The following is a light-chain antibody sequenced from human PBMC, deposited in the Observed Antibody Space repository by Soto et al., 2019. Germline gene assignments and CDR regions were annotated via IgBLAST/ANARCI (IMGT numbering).Light chain of an antibody. CDR1: QSISGCI. V-gene: IGKV3-20*01. Sequence: DIVLTQSPGTLSLSPGDRATLSCRASQSISGCIVACYQQKPGKAHRRLIYGASNRSTGIPDRFSGSGSGTDFTLTISRLEPEDFAAFYCQKYCNSPCTFGPGTKVDIK. J-gene: IGKJ3*01. CDR2: GAS. CDR3: QKYCNSPCT.